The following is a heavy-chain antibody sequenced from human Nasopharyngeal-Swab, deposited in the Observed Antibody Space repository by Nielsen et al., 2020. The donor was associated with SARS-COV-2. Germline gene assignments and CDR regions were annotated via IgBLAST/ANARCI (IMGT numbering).Heavy chain of an antibody. D-gene: IGHD6-19*01. CDR1: GYTFTSYA. J-gene: IGHJ6*02. Sequence: ASVKVSCKASGYTFTSYAMHWVRQAPGQRLEWMGWINAGNGNTKYSQKFQGRVTITRDTSASTVYMELSSLRSEDTAVYYCARDLTIAVAGTDYYYGMDVWGQGTTVTVSS. CDR3: ARDLTIAVAGTDYYYGMDV. CDR2: INAGNGNT. V-gene: IGHV1-3*01.